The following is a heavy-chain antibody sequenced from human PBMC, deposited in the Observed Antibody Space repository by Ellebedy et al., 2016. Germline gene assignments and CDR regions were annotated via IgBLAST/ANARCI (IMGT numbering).Heavy chain of an antibody. CDR2: ISGGGSGP. CDR3: AKDWYQWESSSGWLDP. Sequence: GGSLRLXCAASGFTFRTYAMSWVRQAPGKGLEWVSSISGGGSGPYYTDSVKGRFTISRDTSKNTLYLEMNRLRAEDTAIYYCAKDWYQWESSSGWLDPWGKGTLVTVSS. D-gene: IGHD6-6*01. J-gene: IGHJ5*02. V-gene: IGHV3-23*01. CDR1: GFTFRTYA.